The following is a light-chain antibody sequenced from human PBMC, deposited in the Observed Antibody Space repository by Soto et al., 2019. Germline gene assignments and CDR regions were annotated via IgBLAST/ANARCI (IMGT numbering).Light chain of an antibody. J-gene: IGLJ2*01. CDR2: SNN. V-gene: IGLV1-44*01. CDR1: SSNIGSNT. Sequence: QVVLTQPPSAYGTPGQRVTISCSGSSSNIGSNTVNWYQQLPGTAPKLLIYSNNQRPSGVPDRFSGSKSGTSASLAISGLQSEDEADYYCAPWDDSLNGPVFGGGTKLTVL. CDR3: APWDDSLNGPV.